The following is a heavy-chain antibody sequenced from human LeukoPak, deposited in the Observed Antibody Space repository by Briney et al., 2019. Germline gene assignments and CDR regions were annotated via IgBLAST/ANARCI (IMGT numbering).Heavy chain of an antibody. D-gene: IGHD6-13*01. CDR1: GFTFSSYA. J-gene: IGHJ4*02. Sequence: VGSLRLSCAASGFTFSSYAMSWVRQAPGQGLEWVSAISGSVGSTYYADSVKGRFTISRDNAKNTLYLQMNSLRAEDTAVYYCATVGAAAGTPVDYWGQGSLVTVSS. CDR2: ISGSVGST. V-gene: IGHV3-23*01. CDR3: ATVGAAAGTPVDY.